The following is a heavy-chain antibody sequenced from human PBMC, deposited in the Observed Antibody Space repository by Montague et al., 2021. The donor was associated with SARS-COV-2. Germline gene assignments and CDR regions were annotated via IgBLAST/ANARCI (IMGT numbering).Heavy chain of an antibody. CDR3: ASSYYYGSGTYVYNYYMDV. V-gene: IGHV4-39*01. Sequence: SETLSLTCTVSGGSVSSSPYYWGWIRQPPGRGLEWVGSISSSGRTYFSPSLKSRLTISVDSSENQFSLRLSSVTAADTAVYYCASSYYYGSGTYVYNYYMDVWGKGTTVTVSS. CDR2: ISSSGRT. D-gene: IGHD3-10*01. CDR1: GGSVSSSPYY. J-gene: IGHJ6*03.